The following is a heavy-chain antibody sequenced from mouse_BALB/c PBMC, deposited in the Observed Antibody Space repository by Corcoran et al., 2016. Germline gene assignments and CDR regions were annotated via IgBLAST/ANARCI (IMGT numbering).Heavy chain of an antibody. J-gene: IGHJ2*01. Sequence: EDQLQQSGAELVTPGAAVKLCCAAAGFNIKDTYMQWGKQRPEQGLEWSERIDPENGNTKYDPKFQGKATITADTSSNTAYLQLISLTSEDTAVYYCATTVDYCGQGTTLTVSS. CDR3: ATTVDY. V-gene: IGHV14-3*02. CDR1: GFNIKDTY. D-gene: IGHD1-1*01. CDR2: IDPENGNT.